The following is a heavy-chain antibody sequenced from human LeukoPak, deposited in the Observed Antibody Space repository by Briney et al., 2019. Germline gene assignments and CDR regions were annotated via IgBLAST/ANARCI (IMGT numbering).Heavy chain of an antibody. V-gene: IGHV4-4*07. J-gene: IGHJ4*02. CDR2: IHTSGNT. Sequence: TSEPLSLTCTVSGGSISSYYWSWIRQPAGKGLEWIGRIHTSGNTDYNPSLKSRVAMSVDTSKNQFSLKLRSVTAADTAVYYCAREGSVTARPLVSIDYWGQGTLVTISS. CDR3: AREGSVTARPLVSIDY. CDR1: GGSISSYY. D-gene: IGHD6-6*01.